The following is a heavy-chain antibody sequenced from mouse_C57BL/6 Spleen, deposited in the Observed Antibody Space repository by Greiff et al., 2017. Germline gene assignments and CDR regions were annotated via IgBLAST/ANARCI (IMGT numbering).Heavy chain of an antibody. CDR2: IDPISGGT. CDR3: AIRYFDV. Sequence: VQLQQPGASVKLSCKASGYTFTSYWMHWVKQRPGRGLEWIGRIDPISGGTKYNEKFKSKATLTVDKPSSTAYMQLSSLTAEDSAVYYCAIRYFDVWGTGTTVTVSS. J-gene: IGHJ1*03. V-gene: IGHV1-72*01. CDR1: GYTFTSYW.